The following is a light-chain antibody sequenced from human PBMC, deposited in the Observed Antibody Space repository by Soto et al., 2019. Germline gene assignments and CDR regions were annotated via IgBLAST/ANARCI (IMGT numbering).Light chain of an antibody. CDR2: INS. CDR3: QSYDRRVSGSV. Sequence: QAVVTQPPSVYGAPGQRVTISCTGSSSNIGAGYDVHWYQQLPGTAPKLLIYINSNRPSGVPDRFSGSKSGTSASLAITGLQAEDEADYYCQSYDRRVSGSVFGGGTKLTVL. J-gene: IGLJ3*02. V-gene: IGLV1-40*01. CDR1: SSNIGAGYD.